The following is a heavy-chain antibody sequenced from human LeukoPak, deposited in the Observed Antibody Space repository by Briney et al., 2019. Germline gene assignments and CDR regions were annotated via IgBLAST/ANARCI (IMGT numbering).Heavy chain of an antibody. CDR3: ARVDTAMVDI. Sequence: SETLSLTCAVYGGSFSGYYWSWIRQPPGKGLEWIGEINHSGSTNYNPSLRSRVTISVDRSKNHFSLKLSSVTAADTAVYYCARVDTAMVDIWGQGTMVTVSS. CDR2: INHSGST. V-gene: IGHV4-34*01. D-gene: IGHD5-18*01. J-gene: IGHJ3*02. CDR1: GGSFSGYY.